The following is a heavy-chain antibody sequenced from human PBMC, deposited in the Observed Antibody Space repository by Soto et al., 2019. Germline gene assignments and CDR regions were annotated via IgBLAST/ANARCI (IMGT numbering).Heavy chain of an antibody. CDR3: ARDMYFITAAGGGIDD. CDR2: ISWNSGTI. J-gene: IGHJ4*02. D-gene: IGHD6-25*01. V-gene: IGHV3-9*01. Sequence: EVQLMESGGGLVQPGRSLRLSCAASGFTFDDNAMHWVRQSPGKGLEWVSGISWNSGTIAYADSVKGRFTISRDNAKNSLYLQMNSLRAEDPALYYCARDMYFITAAGGGIDDWGQGTLVTVSS. CDR1: GFTFDDNA.